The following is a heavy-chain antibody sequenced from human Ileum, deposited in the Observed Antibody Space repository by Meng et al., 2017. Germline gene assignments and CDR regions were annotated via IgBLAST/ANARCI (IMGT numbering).Heavy chain of an antibody. CDR2: ISQESGRT. D-gene: IGHD2-21*01. Sequence: QVQLQGSGPGSGRPSGTLSLTCAVSGGSISSRDWWSWVRQPPGKGLEWIGEISQESGRTNYNPSLKSRVTISLDKSKNQFSLNLNSVTAADTAVYYCVRNEGYSLGDWGQGTLVTVSS. CDR3: VRNEGYSLGD. V-gene: IGHV4-4*02. J-gene: IGHJ4*02. CDR1: GGSISSRDW.